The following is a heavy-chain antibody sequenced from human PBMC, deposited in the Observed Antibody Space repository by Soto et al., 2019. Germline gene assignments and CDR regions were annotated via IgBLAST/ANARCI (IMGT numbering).Heavy chain of an antibody. CDR2: IIPIFGTA. CDR1: GGTFSSYA. D-gene: IGHD2-2*01. V-gene: IGHV1-69*01. CDR3: ARDVIVVVPAVISYSYSVMDV. J-gene: IGHJ6*02. Sequence: QVQLVQSGAEVKKPGSSVKVSCKASGGTFSSYAISWVRQAPGQGLEWMGGIIPIFGTANYAQKFQGRVTVTADESTSTAYMELSSLRSEVTAVYYCARDVIVVVPAVISYSYSVMDVWGQGTTVTVSS.